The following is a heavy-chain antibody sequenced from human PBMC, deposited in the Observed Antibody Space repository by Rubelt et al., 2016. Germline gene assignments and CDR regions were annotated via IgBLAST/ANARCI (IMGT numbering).Heavy chain of an antibody. J-gene: IGHJ3*01. CDR3: ARDLVGVVITTHDAFDL. CDR2: IIPIFGPA. D-gene: IGHD3-22*01. Sequence: QVQLVQSGAEVKKPGSSVKVSCKASGSTFSSYAISWVRQSPGQGLEWMGGIIPIFGPANYAQKFQGRVPITAYKSTSTAYMGLSSLRSEDTAVYYCARDLVGVVITTHDAFDLWGQGTMVTVSS. CDR1: GSTFSSYA. V-gene: IGHV1-69*06.